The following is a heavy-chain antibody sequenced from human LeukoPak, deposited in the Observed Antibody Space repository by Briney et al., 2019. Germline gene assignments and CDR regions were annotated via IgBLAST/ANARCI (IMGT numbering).Heavy chain of an antibody. CDR2: IYYSGST. V-gene: IGHV4-39*01. J-gene: IGHJ3*02. Sequence: SETLSLTCTVSGGSISSSSYYWGWIRQPPGKGLEWIGSIYYSGSTYYNPSLKSRVTISVDTSKNQFSLKLSSVTAADSAVYYCARPSRDSYNSAFDIWGQGTMVTVSS. D-gene: IGHD5-24*01. CDR3: ARPSRDSYNSAFDI. CDR1: GGSISSSSYY.